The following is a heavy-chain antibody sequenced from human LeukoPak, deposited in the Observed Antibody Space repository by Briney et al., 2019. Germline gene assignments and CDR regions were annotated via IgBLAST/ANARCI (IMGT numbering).Heavy chain of an antibody. CDR3: AGDAGILTGYDY. CDR1: GFTFDDYA. D-gene: IGHD3-9*01. Sequence: GGSLRLSCAASGFTFDDYAMHWVRQAPGKGLEWVSGISWNSGSIGYADSVKGRFTISRDNAKNSLYLQMNSLRAEDTALYYCAGDAGILTGYDYWGQGTLVTVSS. V-gene: IGHV3-9*01. CDR2: ISWNSGSI. J-gene: IGHJ4*02.